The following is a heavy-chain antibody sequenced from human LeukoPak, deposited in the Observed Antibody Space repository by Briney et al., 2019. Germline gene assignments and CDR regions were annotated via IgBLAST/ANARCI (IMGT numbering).Heavy chain of an antibody. D-gene: IGHD4-23*01. J-gene: IGHJ4*02. V-gene: IGHV4-59*01. CDR2: IYYSGST. CDR1: GGSISSYY. CDR3: ARGARWSVY. Sequence: SETLSLTCTVSGGSISSYYWSWIRQPPGKGLEWIGYIYYSGSTNYNPSLKSRVTISVDTSKNQFPRKLSSVTAADTAVYYCARGARWSVYWGQGTLVTVSS.